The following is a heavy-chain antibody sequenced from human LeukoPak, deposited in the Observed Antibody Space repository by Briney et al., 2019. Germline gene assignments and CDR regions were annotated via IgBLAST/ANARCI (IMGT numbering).Heavy chain of an antibody. CDR1: GFTFSDYY. CDR3: ARDRVAAAGLDAFDI. CDR2: IYSGGST. V-gene: IGHV3-53*01. D-gene: IGHD6-13*01. J-gene: IGHJ3*02. Sequence: GGSLRLSCAASGFTFSDYYMSWIRQAPGKGLEWVSVIYSGGSTYYADSVKGRFTISRDNSKNTLYLQMNSLRAEDTAVYYCARDRVAAAGLDAFDIWGQGTMVTVSS.